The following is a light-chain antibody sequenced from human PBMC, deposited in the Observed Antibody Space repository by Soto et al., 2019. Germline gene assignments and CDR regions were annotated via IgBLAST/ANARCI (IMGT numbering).Light chain of an antibody. Sequence: AIRITQSPSSLSAYTGDRVTITCRASQGISNSLAWYQQLPGKAPKLLIYAASTLQSGVPSRFSGSGSGTDFTLTISCLQSEDFATYYCQQYSNYPFTFGGGTKVDIK. J-gene: IGKJ4*01. CDR2: AAS. V-gene: IGKV1-8*01. CDR3: QQYSNYPFT. CDR1: QGISNS.